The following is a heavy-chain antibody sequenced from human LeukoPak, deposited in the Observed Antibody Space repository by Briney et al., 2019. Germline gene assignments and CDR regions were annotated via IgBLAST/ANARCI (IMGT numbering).Heavy chain of an antibody. V-gene: IGHV1-2*04. CDR1: GYTFTGYY. D-gene: IGHD3-10*01. CDR3: ARAVREKQYNWFDP. J-gene: IGHJ5*02. Sequence: ASVKVSCTASGYTFTGYYMHWVRQAPGQGLEWMGWINPNSGGTNYAQKFQGWVTMTRDTSISTAYMELSRLRSDDTAVYYCARAVREKQYNWFDPWGQGTLVTVSS. CDR2: INPNSGGT.